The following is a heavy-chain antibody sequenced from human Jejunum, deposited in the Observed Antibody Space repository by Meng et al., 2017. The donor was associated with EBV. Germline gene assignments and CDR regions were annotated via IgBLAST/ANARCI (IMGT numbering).Heavy chain of an antibody. CDR2: ITDSGGST. J-gene: IGHJ5*02. CDR1: GFTFNSHT. Sequence: VQLVESGGGLVKPGGALRLSCAASGFTFNSHTMSWVRQAPGKGLEWVSAITDSGGSTYYTDSVKGRFTISRDNSKNTLYLQMNSLRAEDTAVYYCAKLTRAWGQGTLVTVSS. CDR3: AKLTRA. V-gene: IGHV3-23*04.